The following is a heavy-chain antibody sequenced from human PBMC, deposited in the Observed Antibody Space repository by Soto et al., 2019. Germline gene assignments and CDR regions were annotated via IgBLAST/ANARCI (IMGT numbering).Heavy chain of an antibody. J-gene: IGHJ4*02. CDR2: IYSGGST. CDR1: GFSARSNY. Sequence: EVQLVESGGGLVQPGGSLRLSGAASGFSARSNYMYWVRQAPGKGLECVSLIYSGGSTDHADSVKDRFTISRDNSKNTLYLQMNSLRAEDTAVYYCARRHYYGSDWGQGTLVTVSS. CDR3: ARRHYYGSD. D-gene: IGHD3-10*01. V-gene: IGHV3-66*04.